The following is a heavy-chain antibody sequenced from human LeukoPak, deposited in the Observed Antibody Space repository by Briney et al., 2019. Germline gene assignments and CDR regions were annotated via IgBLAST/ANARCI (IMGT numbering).Heavy chain of an antibody. CDR1: SESLSGYY. CDR2: INHSGRT. J-gene: IGHJ3*02. V-gene: IGHV4-34*01. Sequence: PSETLSLTCAVYSESLSGYYWTWTRQPPGKGLEWIGEINHSGRTNYNPSLKSRVTISIDTSKNQFSLKLSSVTAADTAVYYCASLWPYQLSAFDIWGQGTMVTVSS. CDR3: ASLWPYQLSAFDI. D-gene: IGHD2-2*01.